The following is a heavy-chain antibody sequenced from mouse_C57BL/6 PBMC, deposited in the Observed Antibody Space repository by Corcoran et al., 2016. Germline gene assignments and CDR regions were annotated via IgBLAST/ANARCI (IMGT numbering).Heavy chain of an antibody. CDR1: GYTFTDYY. J-gene: IGHJ2*01. CDR3: ATDYGYG. CDR2: INPNNGGT. D-gene: IGHD2-2*01. V-gene: IGHV1-26*01. Sequence: EVQLQQSGPELVKPGASVKISCKASGYTFTDYYMNWVKQSHGKSLEWIGDINPNNGGTSYNQKFKGKATLTVDKSSSTAYMELRSLTSEDSAVYYCATDYGYGWGQGTTLTVSS.